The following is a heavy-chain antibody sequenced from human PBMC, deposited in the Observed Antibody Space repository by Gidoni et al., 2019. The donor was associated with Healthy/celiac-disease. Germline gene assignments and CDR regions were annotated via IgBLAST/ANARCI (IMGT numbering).Heavy chain of an antibody. CDR1: GFTFSSYA. CDR2: ISGSGGST. CDR3: AKLRGTVGDYMYYFDY. J-gene: IGHJ4*02. Sequence: EVQLLESGGGLVQPGGSLRLSCAASGFTFSSYAMSWVRQAPGKGLEWVSAISGSGGSTYYADSVKGRFTISRDNSKNTLYLQMNSLRAEDTAVYYCAKLRGTVGDYMYYFDYWSQGTLVTVSS. V-gene: IGHV3-23*01. D-gene: IGHD4-17*01.